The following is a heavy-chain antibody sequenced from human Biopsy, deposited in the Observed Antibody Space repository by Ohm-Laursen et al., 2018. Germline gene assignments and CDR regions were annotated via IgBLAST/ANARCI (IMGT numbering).Heavy chain of an antibody. Sequence: SHALSLTCTVSGVSINGGRYYWNWIRQLPGWGLEWIGHISYTGYTSYNASLKSRVTISVDTSRNHFSLRLSSLTAADTAVYYCARGSNDFGGLYFPRWGQGTLLTVSS. D-gene: IGHD4-23*01. V-gene: IGHV4-61*03. CDR3: ARGSNDFGGLYFPR. CDR1: GVSINGGRYY. J-gene: IGHJ4*02. CDR2: ISYTGYT.